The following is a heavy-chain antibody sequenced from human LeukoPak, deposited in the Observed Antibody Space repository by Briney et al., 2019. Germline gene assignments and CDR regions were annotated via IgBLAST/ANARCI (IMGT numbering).Heavy chain of an antibody. CDR1: GGSFSGYY. D-gene: IGHD6-19*01. V-gene: IGHV4-34*01. J-gene: IGHJ1*01. Sequence: KPSETLSLTCAVYGGSFSGYYWSWIRQPPGKGLEWIGEINHSGSTNYNPSLKSRVTISVDTSKNQFSLKLSSVTAADTAVYYCARHLFSFIAVAGTPYFQHWGQGTLVTVSS. CDR2: INHSGST. CDR3: ARHLFSFIAVAGTPYFQH.